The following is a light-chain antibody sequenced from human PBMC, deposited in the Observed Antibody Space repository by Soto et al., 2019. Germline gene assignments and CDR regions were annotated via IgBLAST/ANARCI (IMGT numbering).Light chain of an antibody. CDR1: SSDVGSYNL. CDR2: EGS. J-gene: IGLJ2*01. V-gene: IGLV2-23*01. CDR3: CSYAGSSTLDVV. Sequence: QSALTQPASVSGSPGQSITISCTGTSSDVGSYNLVSWYQQHPGKAPKLMIYEGSKRPSGVSNRFSGSKSGNTASLTISGLQAEDEADYYCCSYAGSSTLDVVFGGATKLTVL.